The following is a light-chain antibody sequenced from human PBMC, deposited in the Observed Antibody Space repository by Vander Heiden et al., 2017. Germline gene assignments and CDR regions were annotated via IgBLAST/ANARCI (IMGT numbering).Light chain of an antibody. V-gene: IGKV3-15*01. J-gene: IGKJ2*02. CDR3: QQDNHLCT. Sequence: EIVMTQSPATLSVSPGERATLSCRASQSISTNLAWYQHKPGQAPRLLIYDTSTRATGIPARFSGSGSGTEFTLTSSSLQSEDFALYYWQQDNHLCTFGQGTKLEIK. CDR2: DTS. CDR1: QSISTN.